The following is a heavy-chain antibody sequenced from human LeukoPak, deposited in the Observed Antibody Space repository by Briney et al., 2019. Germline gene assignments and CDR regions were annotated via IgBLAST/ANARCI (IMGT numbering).Heavy chain of an antibody. CDR1: GFIVSKCG. D-gene: IGHD2-15*01. J-gene: IGHJ4*02. CDR3: ASNEGGSPHY. V-gene: IGHV3-30*03. CDR2: ISYDGSNK. Sequence: GGSLRLSCAASGFIVSKCGMHWVRQAPGKGLEWVTLISYDGSNKYYADSVKGRFTISRDNSKNTLYLQMTSLRADDTAVYYCASNEGGSPHYWGQGTLVTVSS.